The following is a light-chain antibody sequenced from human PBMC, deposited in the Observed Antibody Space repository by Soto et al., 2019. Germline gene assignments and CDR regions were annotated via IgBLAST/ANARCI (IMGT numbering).Light chain of an antibody. V-gene: IGKV1-9*01. Sequence: IQLTQSPSSLSASVGDSVTITCRASQGISSYLDWYQQEPGKAPKLLIYAASTLQSGVPSRFSVGGSGTDFTLTISSLQPEDFATYYCQQLNSYPLTFGGGTTVEIK. J-gene: IGKJ4*01. CDR2: AAS. CDR1: QGISSY. CDR3: QQLNSYPLT.